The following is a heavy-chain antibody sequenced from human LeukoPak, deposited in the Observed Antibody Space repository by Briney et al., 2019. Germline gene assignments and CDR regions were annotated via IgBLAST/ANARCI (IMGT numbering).Heavy chain of an antibody. Sequence: ASVKVSCKASGYTFTSYGISWVRQAPGQGLEWMGWISAYNGNTNYAQSLQDRVFMNTDTSTSTAYMELRSLRSDDTAVYYCARYPLSYSGNWHYYFDYWGQGTLVTVSS. CDR1: GYTFTSYG. V-gene: IGHV1-18*04. D-gene: IGHD6-13*01. J-gene: IGHJ4*02. CDR3: ARYPLSYSGNWHYYFDY. CDR2: ISAYNGNT.